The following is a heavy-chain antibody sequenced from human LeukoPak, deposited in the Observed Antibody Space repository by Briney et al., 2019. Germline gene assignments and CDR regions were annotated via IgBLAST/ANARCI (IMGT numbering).Heavy chain of an antibody. CDR3: ARSPSPYSSGWYFDY. CDR2: TYQRSKWYN. Sequence: SQTLSLTCAISGDSVSINSAAWNWIRQSPSRGLEWLGRTYQRSKWYNDYAVSVKSRITIKPDISKNQFSLQLNSVTPEDTAVYYCARSPSPYSSGWYFDYWGQGTLVTVSS. CDR1: GDSVSINSAA. D-gene: IGHD6-19*01. J-gene: IGHJ4*02. V-gene: IGHV6-1*01.